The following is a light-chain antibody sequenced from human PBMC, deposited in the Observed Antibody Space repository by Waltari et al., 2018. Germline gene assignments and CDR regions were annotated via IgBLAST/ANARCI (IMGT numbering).Light chain of an antibody. CDR1: SSNIGHNY. J-gene: IGLJ7*01. V-gene: IGLV1-51*02. Sequence: QSGLTQPPSLSAAPGQKVTISCSGTSSNIGHNYVAWYQQIPGTGPKPLIYENAKRPTGIPDRFPGSGSGPSATLVITGLLTGDEADYYCGTWDSSLSGAVFGGGTHLTVL. CDR3: GTWDSSLSGAV. CDR2: ENA.